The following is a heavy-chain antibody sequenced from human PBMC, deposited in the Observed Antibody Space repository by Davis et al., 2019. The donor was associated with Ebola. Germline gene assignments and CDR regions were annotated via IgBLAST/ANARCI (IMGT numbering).Heavy chain of an antibody. CDR1: GNSFSTHW. CDR2: IYTGDSDI. V-gene: IGHV5-51*01. D-gene: IGHD1-20*01. Sequence: KVSCKDSGNSFSTHWIGWVRQMPGKGLEWMGLIYTGDSDIRYSPSFRGQVTISADKSFKTAFLQWSSLKASDTAMYYCATLRRTITGMDDGFDIWGEGTMVTVSS. J-gene: IGHJ3*02. CDR3: ATLRRTITGMDDGFDI.